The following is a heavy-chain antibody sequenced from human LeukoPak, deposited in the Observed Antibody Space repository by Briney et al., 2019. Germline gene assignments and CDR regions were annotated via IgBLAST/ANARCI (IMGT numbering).Heavy chain of an antibody. J-gene: IGHJ4*02. CDR1: GFTFSTYA. V-gene: IGHV3-23*01. D-gene: IGHD3-9*01. CDR3: ARDLRGSIVRYFDY. Sequence: PGGSLRLSCAASGFTFSTYAMNWVRQAPGKRLEWVSSITGSGRDTYYAESVKGRFTISRDNSQNTLFLQVNSLRAEDTAVYYCARDLRGSIVRYFDYWGQGTLVTVSS. CDR2: ITGSGRDT.